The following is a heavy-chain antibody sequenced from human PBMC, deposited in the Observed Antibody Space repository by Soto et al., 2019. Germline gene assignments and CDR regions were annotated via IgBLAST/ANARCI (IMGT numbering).Heavy chain of an antibody. CDR3: AGVSGHGSSTYGMDV. Sequence: SVKVSCKASGGTFSSYAISWVRQAPGQGLEWMGGIIPIFGTANYAQKFQGRVTITADESTSTAYMELSSLRSEDTAVYYCAGVSGHGSSTYGMDVLERVTRITV. J-gene: IGHJ6*01. CDR1: GGTFSSYA. V-gene: IGHV1-69*13. D-gene: IGHD3-10*01. CDR2: IIPIFGTA.